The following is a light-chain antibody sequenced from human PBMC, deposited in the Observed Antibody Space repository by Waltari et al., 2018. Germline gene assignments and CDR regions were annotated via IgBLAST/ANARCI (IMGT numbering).Light chain of an antibody. CDR2: WAS. J-gene: IGKJ1*01. CDR3: QQYNSDDWT. Sequence: DIVMTQSPDSLTVSLGERATINCKSSQTILYSSSNKNYLAWYQQKPRQPPKLLIYWASTRESGVPDRFSGTGSGTEFTLTISSLQPDDFATYYCQQYNSDDWTFGQWTKVEI. CDR1: QTILYSSSNKNY. V-gene: IGKV4-1*01.